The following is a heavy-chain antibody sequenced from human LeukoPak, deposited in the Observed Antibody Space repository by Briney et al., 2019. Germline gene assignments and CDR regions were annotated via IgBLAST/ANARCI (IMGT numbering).Heavy chain of an antibody. CDR3: ARVTTYYYGSESIRDAFDI. V-gene: IGHV1-18*01. CDR2: ISAYNGNT. J-gene: IGHJ3*02. CDR1: GYTFTSYG. Sequence: ASVKVSCKASGYTFTSYGISWVRQAPGQGLEWMGWISAYNGNTNYAQKLQGRVTMTTDTSTSTAYMELSRLRSDDTAVYYCARVTTYYYGSESIRDAFDIWGQGTMVTVSS. D-gene: IGHD3-10*01.